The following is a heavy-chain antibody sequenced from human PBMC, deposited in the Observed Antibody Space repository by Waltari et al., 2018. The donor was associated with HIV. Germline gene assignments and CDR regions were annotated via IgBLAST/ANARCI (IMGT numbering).Heavy chain of an antibody. CDR3: ARDIKVAGGQVLRPRYFDY. CDR2: ISSDSSII. Sequence: EVQLVESGGGLAQPGGSLMAPCAASGFSFGSFGMKWVHQAPGKGLNWISFISSDSSIIFEADSVEGRFAISRDNAKNSLYLQMNGLRPEDTGVYFCARDIKVAGGQVLRPRYFDYWGQGTPVTVSS. CDR1: GFSFGSFG. V-gene: IGHV3-48*03. J-gene: IGHJ4*02. D-gene: IGHD1-20*01.